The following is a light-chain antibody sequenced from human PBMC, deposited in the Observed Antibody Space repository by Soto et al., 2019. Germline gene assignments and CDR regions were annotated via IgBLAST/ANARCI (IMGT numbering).Light chain of an antibody. CDR1: QSVSNY. CDR3: QHYGT. J-gene: IGKJ3*01. Sequence: EVVLTQSPATLSLSPGERATLSCRASQSVSNYLAWYQQKPGQAPRLLIFEASNRATGVPARFSGSGSGTDFTLTVSRLEPEDFAVYFCQHYGTFGPGTKVDIK. V-gene: IGKV3-11*01. CDR2: EAS.